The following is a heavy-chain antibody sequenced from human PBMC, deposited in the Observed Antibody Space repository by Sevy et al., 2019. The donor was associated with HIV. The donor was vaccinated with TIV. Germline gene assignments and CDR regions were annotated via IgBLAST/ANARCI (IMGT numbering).Heavy chain of an antibody. J-gene: IGHJ6*02. D-gene: IGHD3-16*01. CDR1: GFSISDYY. CDR3: ARDHVKDCDLGDYYYYAMDV. Sequence: GGSLRLSCAASGFSISDYYMSWIRQAPGKGPQWISYISSSADTIYYADSVKGRFTVSRDNAKNSLYLQMKGLRAEDTAVYYGARDHVKDCDLGDYYYYAMDVWGQGTTVTVSS. V-gene: IGHV3-11*01. CDR2: ISSSADTI.